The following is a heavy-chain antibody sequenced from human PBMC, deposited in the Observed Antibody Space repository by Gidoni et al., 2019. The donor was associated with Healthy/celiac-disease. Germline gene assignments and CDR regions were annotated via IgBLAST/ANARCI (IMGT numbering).Heavy chain of an antibody. Sequence: QVQLQQWGAGLLKPSETLSLTCAVYGGSFSGYYWSWIRQPPGKGLEWIGEINHSGSTNYNPSLKSRVTISVDTSKNQFSLKLSSVTAADTAVYYCARGEYQGYFDLWGRGTLVTVSS. CDR2: INHSGST. CDR1: GGSFSGYY. J-gene: IGHJ2*01. V-gene: IGHV4-34*01. CDR3: ARGEYQGYFDL.